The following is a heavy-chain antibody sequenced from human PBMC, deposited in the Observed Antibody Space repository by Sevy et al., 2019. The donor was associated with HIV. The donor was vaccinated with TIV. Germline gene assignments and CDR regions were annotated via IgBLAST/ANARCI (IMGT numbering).Heavy chain of an antibody. D-gene: IGHD2-2*01. V-gene: IGHV4-59*01. CDR1: GGSISGYY. CDR2: ICYSGST. Sequence: SETLSLTCTVSGGSISGYYWSWIRQPPGKGLEWIGYICYSGSTDYNPSLKSRVSISVDTSKNKFSLKLSSVTAADTAVYYCASVPCSSTSCYGYYFDYWGQGTLVTVSS. CDR3: ASVPCSSTSCYGYYFDY. J-gene: IGHJ4*02.